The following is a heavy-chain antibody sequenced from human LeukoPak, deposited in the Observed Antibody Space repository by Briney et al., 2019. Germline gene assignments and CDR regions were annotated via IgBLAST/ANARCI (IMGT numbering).Heavy chain of an antibody. V-gene: IGHV1-2*02. CDR2: INPNSGGT. CDR1: GYTFTDYY. J-gene: IGHJ4*02. CDR3: AREASY. Sequence: ASVTVSCKASGYTFTDYYMYWVRQAPGQGLEWMGWINPNSGGTNYAQKFQGRVTMTRDTSISTAYMELSRLRSDDTAVFYCAREASYWGQGTLVTVSS.